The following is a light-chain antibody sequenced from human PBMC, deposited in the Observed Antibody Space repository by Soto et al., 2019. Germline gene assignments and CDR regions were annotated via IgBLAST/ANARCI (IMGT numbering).Light chain of an antibody. CDR1: QSVSSN. Sequence: EIVMTQSPATLSVSPGERATLSCRASQSVSSNLAWYQQKPGQAPRLLIYGASTRATGIPARFSGSGSGTEFTITLSSLQSEGFAVYYCQQYNNWPPTSGQGTKVEI. V-gene: IGKV3-15*01. J-gene: IGKJ1*01. CDR2: GAS. CDR3: QQYNNWPPT.